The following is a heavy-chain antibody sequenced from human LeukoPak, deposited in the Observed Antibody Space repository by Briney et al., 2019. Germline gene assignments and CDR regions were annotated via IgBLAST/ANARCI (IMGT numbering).Heavy chain of an antibody. CDR3: AKEGNDYGANSIDY. CDR2: MFFTGDT. V-gene: IGHV4-59*11. CDR1: GGSISSHY. D-gene: IGHD4-23*01. Sequence: SETLSLTCTVSGGSISSHYWAWLRQPPGKGLEWIGWMFFTGDTNYNPSLKSRVTISVDHSKNQFSLKLTSVTAADTAVYYCAKEGNDYGANSIDYWGQGILVTVSS. J-gene: IGHJ4*02.